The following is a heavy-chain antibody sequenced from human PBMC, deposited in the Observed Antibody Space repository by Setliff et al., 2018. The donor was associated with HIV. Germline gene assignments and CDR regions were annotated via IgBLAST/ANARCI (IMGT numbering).Heavy chain of an antibody. CDR1: GGSISGSSYY. D-gene: IGHD2-15*01. Sequence: SDTLSLTCTVSGGSISGSSYYWGWIRQSPEKGLGWIGSTFHAGSTYYNPSLKSRVTLSVDTSENQYSLKLTSLIAADTAVYYCARSLAYCSGGGCSSGNYYYMDVWGKGTTVTVSS. CDR3: ARSLAYCSGGGCSSGNYYYMDV. V-gene: IGHV4-39*01. CDR2: TFHAGST. J-gene: IGHJ6*03.